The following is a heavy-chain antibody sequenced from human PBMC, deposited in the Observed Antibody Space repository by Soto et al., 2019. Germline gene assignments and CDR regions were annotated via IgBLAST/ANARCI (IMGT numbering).Heavy chain of an antibody. CDR3: AIHSRYRVDAFDI. Sequence: QVQLVQSGAEVKKPGSSVKVSCKASGGTFSRFSFNWVRQAPGQGLEWMGGIMPMFGTEKYAQIFQDKVTLTADECTGAAYMELSRPTSEDTAVYSCAIHSRYRVDAFDIWGQGTWVTVSS. J-gene: IGHJ3*02. CDR1: GGTFSRFS. CDR2: IMPMFGTE. D-gene: IGHD5-18*01. V-gene: IGHV1-69*12.